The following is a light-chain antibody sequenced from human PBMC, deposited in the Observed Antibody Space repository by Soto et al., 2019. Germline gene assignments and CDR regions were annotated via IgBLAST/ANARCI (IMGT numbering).Light chain of an antibody. CDR2: AAS. CDR3: QKYSSVPV. CDR1: QDIRNF. V-gene: IGKV1-27*01. J-gene: IGKJ3*01. Sequence: DIQMTQSTASLSASVGDRVTITCRASQDIRNFVAWYQQKPGKAPKLLIYAASTLQSGVPSRFSGSGSGTDFTITINSLQPEDVATYSCQKYSSVPVFGPGTKVEIK.